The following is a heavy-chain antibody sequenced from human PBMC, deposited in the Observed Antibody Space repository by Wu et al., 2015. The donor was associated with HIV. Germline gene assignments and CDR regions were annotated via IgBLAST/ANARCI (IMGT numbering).Heavy chain of an antibody. J-gene: IGHJ3*02. CDR1: GYTFTGYY. V-gene: IGHV1-2*02. Sequence: QVQLVQSGAEVKKPGASVKVSCKVSGYTFTGYYMHWVRQAPGQGPEWMGWINPNNGGTNSAQRFQGRVTMTRDTSISTAYMELSRLRSDDTAVYYCARARVDAFDIWGQGTMVTVSS. CDR2: INPNNGGT. CDR3: ARARVDAFDI.